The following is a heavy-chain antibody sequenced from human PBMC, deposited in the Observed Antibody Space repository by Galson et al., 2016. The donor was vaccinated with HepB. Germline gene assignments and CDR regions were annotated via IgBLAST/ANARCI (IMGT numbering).Heavy chain of an antibody. J-gene: IGHJ5*02. CDR2: IYYGGS. Sequence: SLRLSCAASGFSFSNFGIHWVRQAPGKGLEWVALIYYGGSNYADSVRGRFTVSRDDSRKTSFLQMNSLRDEDTAVYYCARWSGSSWFDPWGQGTLVSVSS. V-gene: IGHV3-33*01. D-gene: IGHD3-3*01. CDR3: ARWSGSSWFDP. CDR1: GFSFSNFG.